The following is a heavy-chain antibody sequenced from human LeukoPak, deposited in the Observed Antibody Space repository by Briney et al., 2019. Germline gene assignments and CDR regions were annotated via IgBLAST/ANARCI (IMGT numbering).Heavy chain of an antibody. CDR3: TTSLRQYSTVDD. Sequence: KPGGSLRLSCAASGFTFSNAWMSWVRQAPGKGLEWVGRIKSKTDGGTTDYAAPVKGRFTISRDDSKTTLYLQMNILKTEDTAVYYCTTSLRQYSTVDDGGQGTLVTVAS. CDR1: GFTFSNAW. V-gene: IGHV3-15*01. D-gene: IGHD4-11*01. CDR2: IKSKTDGGTT. J-gene: IGHJ4*02.